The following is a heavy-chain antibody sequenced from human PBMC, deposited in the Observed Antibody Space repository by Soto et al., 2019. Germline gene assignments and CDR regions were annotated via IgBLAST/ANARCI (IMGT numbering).Heavy chain of an antibody. CDR1: GFTFDDYA. Sequence: GGSLRLSCAASGFTFDDYAMHWVRQAPGKGLEWVSGISSNSASVGYADSVKGRFTISRDNAKNSLYLQMNSLRIEDTALYYCVKAAGQTYYYRLDVWGQGTTVNAS. D-gene: IGHD6-13*01. CDR3: VKAAGQTYYYRLDV. CDR2: ISSNSASV. V-gene: IGHV3-9*01. J-gene: IGHJ6*02.